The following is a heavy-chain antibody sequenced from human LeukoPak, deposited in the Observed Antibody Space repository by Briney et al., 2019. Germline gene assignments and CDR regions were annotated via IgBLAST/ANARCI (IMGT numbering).Heavy chain of an antibody. D-gene: IGHD3-22*01. CDR1: GGSISSSNYY. CDR3: ARHALRYYDTSGYYF. V-gene: IGHV4-39*01. J-gene: IGHJ4*02. CDR2: VYYSGST. Sequence: PSETLSLTCTVSGGSISSSNYYWGWIRQPPGKGLEWIGSVYYSGSTYYNPSLKSRVTISVDASKNQFSLKLSSVTAADTAVYFCARHALRYYDTSGYYFWGQGTLVTVSS.